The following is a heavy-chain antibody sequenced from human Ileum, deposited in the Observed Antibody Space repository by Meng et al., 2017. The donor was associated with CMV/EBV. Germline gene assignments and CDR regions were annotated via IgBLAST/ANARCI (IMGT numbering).Heavy chain of an antibody. J-gene: IGHJ4*02. CDR3: AKWRYDSGGSH. D-gene: IGHD2-15*01. CDR2: VRPDGTNE. Sequence: GGAGGGGVRPGGSPRLSWSACGFSFSTYVMHWVRQAPGKGLEWVAFVRPDGTNEYYADSVKGRSTISRDNSNNMLYLQMNSLSAEDTAVYYCAKWRYDSGGSHWGQGTLVTVSS. V-gene: IGHV3-30*02. CDR1: GFSFSTYV.